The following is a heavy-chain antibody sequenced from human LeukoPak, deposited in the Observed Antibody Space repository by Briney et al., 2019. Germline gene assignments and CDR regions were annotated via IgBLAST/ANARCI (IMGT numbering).Heavy chain of an antibody. V-gene: IGHV4-59*12. CDR2: VFYSGTT. D-gene: IGHD3-10*01. CDR1: GFTFSSYS. J-gene: IGHJ4*02. CDR3: ARDRFGETIDY. Sequence: GSLRLSCAASGFTFSSYSMNWVRQAPGKGLEWIGYVFYSGTTNYNPSLKSRVTISVDTSKNQFSLRLSSVTAADTAVYYCARDRFGETIDYWGQGTLVTVSS.